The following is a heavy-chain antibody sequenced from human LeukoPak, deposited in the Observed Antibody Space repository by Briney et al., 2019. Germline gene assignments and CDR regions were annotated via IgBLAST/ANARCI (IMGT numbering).Heavy chain of an antibody. J-gene: IGHJ4*02. D-gene: IGHD5-18*01. CDR2: ISWDGGST. V-gene: IGHV3-43*01. Sequence: PGGSLRLSCAASGFTFDDYTMHWVRQAPGKGLEWVSLISWDGGSTYYADSVKGRFTISRDNSKNPLYLQMNSLRTEDTALYYCAKGRQLWKSGFDYWGQGTLVTVSS. CDR1: GFTFDDYT. CDR3: AKGRQLWKSGFDY.